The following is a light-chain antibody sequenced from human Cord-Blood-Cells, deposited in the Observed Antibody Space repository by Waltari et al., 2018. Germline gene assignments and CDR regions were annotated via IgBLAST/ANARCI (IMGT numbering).Light chain of an antibody. J-gene: IGLJ1*01. CDR2: EVS. CDR3: SSYTSSSTYV. Sequence: QSALTQPASVSGSPGQSITISCPGTSSDVGAYNYVSWDQQHPGKAPKLMIYEVSNRPSGVSNRFSGSKSGNTASLTISGLQAEDEADYYCSSYTSSSTYVFGTGTKVTVL. CDR1: SSDVGAYNY. V-gene: IGLV2-14*01.